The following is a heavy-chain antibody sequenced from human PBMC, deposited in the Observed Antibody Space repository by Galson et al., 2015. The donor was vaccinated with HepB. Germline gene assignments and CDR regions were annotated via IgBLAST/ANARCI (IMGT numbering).Heavy chain of an antibody. CDR1: GLMFSDHD. CDR3: ARRRYYDTSGYYSYGLDI. V-gene: IGHV3-72*01. CDR2: TGHRAKSYST. J-gene: IGHJ3*02. D-gene: IGHD3-22*01. Sequence: SLRLSCAASGLMFSDHDMDWVRQAPGKGLEWVGRTGHRAKSYSTEYVASVKGRVTISRDDSKKSVYLQMNSLKMEDTAVYYCARRRYYDTSGYYSYGLDIWGQGTMVTVSS.